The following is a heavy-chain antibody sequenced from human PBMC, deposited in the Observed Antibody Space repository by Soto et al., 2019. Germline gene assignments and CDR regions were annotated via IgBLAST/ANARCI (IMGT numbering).Heavy chain of an antibody. V-gene: IGHV3-23*01. Sequence: GGSLRLSCAASGFTFSSYAMSWVRQAPGKGLEWVSAISGSGGSTYYADSVKGRFTISRDNSKNTLYLQMNSLRAEDTAVYYCAKDRPPTIFGVVITYFDYRGQGTLVTVSS. CDR2: ISGSGGST. CDR1: GFTFSSYA. CDR3: AKDRPPTIFGVVITYFDY. D-gene: IGHD3-3*01. J-gene: IGHJ4*02.